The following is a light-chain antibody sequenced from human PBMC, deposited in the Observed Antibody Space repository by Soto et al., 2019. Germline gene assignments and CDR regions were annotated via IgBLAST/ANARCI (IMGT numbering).Light chain of an antibody. V-gene: IGKV1-5*01. CDR1: QSISSW. CDR3: QRYNTYPLT. J-gene: IGKJ4*01. CDR2: VAY. Sequence: DIQMTQSPSTLSASVGDRVTITCRASQSISSWLAWYQQKPGKAPKLXIYVAYSLQSGVQSRFSGSGSGTDFTLTIRSLEPEDFAVYYCQRYNTYPLTFGGGTKVDNK.